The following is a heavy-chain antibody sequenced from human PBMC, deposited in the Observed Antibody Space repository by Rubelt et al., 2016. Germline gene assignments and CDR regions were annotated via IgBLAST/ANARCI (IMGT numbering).Heavy chain of an antibody. Sequence: QVQLQQWGAGLLKPSETLSLTCAVYGGSFSGYYWSWIRQPPGKGLEWIGEINHSGSTNYNPSLKSRATISVDTSKNQFSLKLSSVTAADTAVYYCARKVYDYMDVWGKGTTVTVSS. CDR2: INHSGST. J-gene: IGHJ6*03. CDR1: GGSFSGYY. V-gene: IGHV4-34*01. CDR3: ARKVYDYMDV.